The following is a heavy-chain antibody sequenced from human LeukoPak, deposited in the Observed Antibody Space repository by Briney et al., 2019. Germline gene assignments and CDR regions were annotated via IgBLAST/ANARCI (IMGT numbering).Heavy chain of an antibody. V-gene: IGHV4-4*07. D-gene: IGHD4-23*01. Sequence: PSETLSLTCTVSGGSISSYYWSWIRQPAGKGLEWIGRIYSSGNTVYNPSLKSRVTMSLDAPKNQLSLKLRSVTAADTAVYYCARNSGDYWGQGTLVTVSS. CDR2: IYSSGNT. CDR1: GGSISSYY. CDR3: ARNSGDY. J-gene: IGHJ4*02.